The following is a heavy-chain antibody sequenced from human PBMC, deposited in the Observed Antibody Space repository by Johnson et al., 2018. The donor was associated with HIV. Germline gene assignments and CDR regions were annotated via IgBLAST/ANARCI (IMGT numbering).Heavy chain of an antibody. D-gene: IGHD4-17*01. CDR2: IRFDGSSK. Sequence: QVQLVESGGGVVQPGGSLRLSCVVSGFTFSSNGMHWVRQAPGKGLEWVAFIRFDGSSKYYGDSVKGRFSISRDNSKNTLYLQMNSLRAEDTAVYYCATPPGGDYWAFDIWGQGTMVTVSS. CDR1: GFTFSSNG. CDR3: ATPPGGDYWAFDI. V-gene: IGHV3-30*02. J-gene: IGHJ3*02.